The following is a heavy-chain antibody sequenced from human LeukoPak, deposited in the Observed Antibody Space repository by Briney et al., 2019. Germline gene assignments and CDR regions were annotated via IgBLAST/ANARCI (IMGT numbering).Heavy chain of an antibody. Sequence: PSETLSLTCAVYGGSFSGYYWSWIRQPPGKGLEWIGEINHSGSTNYNPSLKSRVTISVDTSKNQVSLKLSSVTAADTAVYYCARGWAVRPVYWGQGTLVTVSS. CDR2: INHSGST. CDR3: ARGWAVRPVY. CDR1: GGSFSGYY. J-gene: IGHJ4*02. V-gene: IGHV4-34*01. D-gene: IGHD6-6*01.